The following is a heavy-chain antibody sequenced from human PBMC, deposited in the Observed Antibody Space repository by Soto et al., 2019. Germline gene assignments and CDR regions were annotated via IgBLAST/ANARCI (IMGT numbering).Heavy chain of an antibody. D-gene: IGHD2-21*01. CDR2: IWYDGTTE. Sequence: GGSLRLSCTASGFTFSDYGIHWVRQAPGKGLEWVAVIWYDGTTEYYVDTVKGRFTISRDNSENTLHLQMNSLRADDTAIYYCARDWGGPTRRRTVAPDNWGQGTLVTVSS. J-gene: IGHJ4*02. CDR3: ARDWGGPTRRRTVAPDN. CDR1: GFTFSDYG. V-gene: IGHV3-33*01.